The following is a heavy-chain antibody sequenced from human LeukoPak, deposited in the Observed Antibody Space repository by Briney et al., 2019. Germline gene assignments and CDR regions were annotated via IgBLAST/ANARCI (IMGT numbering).Heavy chain of an antibody. J-gene: IGHJ4*02. CDR1: GGSISSGGYY. CDR2: IYYSGST. CDR3: ARGYGSYYRFDY. Sequence: PSQTLSLTCTVSGGSISSGGYYWSWIRQHPGTGLEWIGYIYYSGSTYYNPSLKRRVTISVDTSKNQFSLKLSSVTAADTAVYYCARGYGSYYRFDYWGQGTLVTVSS. V-gene: IGHV4-31*03. D-gene: IGHD1-26*01.